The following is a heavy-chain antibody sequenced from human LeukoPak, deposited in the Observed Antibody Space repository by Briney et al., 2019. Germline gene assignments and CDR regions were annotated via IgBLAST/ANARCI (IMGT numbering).Heavy chain of an antibody. V-gene: IGHV4-39*07. J-gene: IGHJ4*02. CDR3: ARDSGITMIVVVPYFDY. Sequence: PSQTLSLTCTVSGGSISSSSYYWGWIRQPPGKGLEWIGSIYYSGSTYYNPSLKSRVTISVDTSKNQFSLKLSSVTAADTAVYYCARDSGITMIVVVPYFDYWGQGTLVTVSS. D-gene: IGHD3-22*01. CDR1: GGSISSSSYY. CDR2: IYYSGST.